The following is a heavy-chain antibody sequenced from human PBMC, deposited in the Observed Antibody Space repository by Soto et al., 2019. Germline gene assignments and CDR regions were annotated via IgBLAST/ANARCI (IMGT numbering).Heavy chain of an antibody. V-gene: IGHV4-31*03. Sequence: PSETLSLTCTVSGGSISSGGYYWSWIRQHPGKGLEWIGYIYYSGSNYYNPSLKSRVTISVDTSKNQFSLKLSSVTAADTAVYYCARETDYDILTGYYAPIHYYYYYGMDVWGQGTTVTVSS. D-gene: IGHD3-9*01. CDR3: ARETDYDILTGYYAPIHYYYYYGMDV. CDR1: GGSISSGGYY. CDR2: IYYSGSN. J-gene: IGHJ6*02.